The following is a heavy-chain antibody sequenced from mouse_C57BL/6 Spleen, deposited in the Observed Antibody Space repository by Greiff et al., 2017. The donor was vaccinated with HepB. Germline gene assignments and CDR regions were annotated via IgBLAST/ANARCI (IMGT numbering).Heavy chain of an antibody. D-gene: IGHD1-1*01. CDR3: AREIIYYGSRYYFDY. J-gene: IGHJ2*01. CDR2: IYPGDGDT. Sequence: VQLQQSGAELVKPGASVKISCKASGYAFSSYWMNWVKQRPGKGLEWIGQIYPGDGDTNYNGKFKGKATRTADKSSSTAYMQLSSLTSEDSAVYFCAREIIYYGSRYYFDYWGQGTTLTVSS. V-gene: IGHV1-80*01. CDR1: GYAFSSYW.